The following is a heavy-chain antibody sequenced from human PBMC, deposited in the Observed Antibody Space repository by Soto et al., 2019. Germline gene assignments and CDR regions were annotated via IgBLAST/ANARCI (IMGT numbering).Heavy chain of an antibody. V-gene: IGHV1-46*01. J-gene: IGHJ4*02. CDR2: INPSGGST. CDR3: ARDLLGYSGSYNEGDY. CDR1: GYTFTSYY. Sequence: QVQLVQSGAEVKKPGASVKVSCKASGYTFTSYYMHWVRQAPGQGLEWMGIINPSGGSTSYAQKFQGRVTMTRDTSTSTVYMELSSLRSEDTAVYYYARDLLGYSGSYNEGDYWGQGTLVTVSS. D-gene: IGHD1-26*01.